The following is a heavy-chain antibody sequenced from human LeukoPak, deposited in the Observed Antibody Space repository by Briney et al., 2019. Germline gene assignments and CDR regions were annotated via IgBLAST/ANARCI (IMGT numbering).Heavy chain of an antibody. CDR1: GYTFSGFY. J-gene: IGHJ4*02. CDR2: INPNSGDT. D-gene: IGHD6-25*01. Sequence: ASVKVSCKASGYTFSGFYMHWVRQAPGQGLEWMGWINPNSGDTKCAQKFQGRVTMTRDTSISTAYIELSRLRSDDTAVYYCATLLSNAAFDYWGQGTLVAVSS. V-gene: IGHV1-2*02. CDR3: ATLLSNAAFDY.